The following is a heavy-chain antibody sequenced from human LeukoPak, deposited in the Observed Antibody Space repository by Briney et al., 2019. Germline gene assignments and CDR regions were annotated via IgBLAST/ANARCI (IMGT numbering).Heavy chain of an antibody. V-gene: IGHV1-69*05. Sequence: SVKVSCKASGGTFSTYAVNWVRQAPGQGLEWMGGIIPLFGTANYAQKFRGRVTITTDESTSTAYMELSSLRSEDTAIYYCARVFARGGEITGSYYYYWGQGTLVTVSS. CDR3: ARVFARGGEITGSYYYY. CDR2: IIPLFGTA. D-gene: IGHD3-10*01. CDR1: GGTFSTYA. J-gene: IGHJ4*02.